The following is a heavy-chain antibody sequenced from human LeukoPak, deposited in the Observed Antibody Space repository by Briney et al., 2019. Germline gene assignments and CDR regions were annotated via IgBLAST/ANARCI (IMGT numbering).Heavy chain of an antibody. CDR2: MNTASGDT. J-gene: IGHJ3*02. D-gene: IGHD2-15*01. CDR3: AREDIAMSKDAFDI. Sequence: ASVKVSCKASGYSFSSYDINWVRQASGQGLEWVGWMNTASGDTGSAQKFQGRVTMTRNTSINTAYMELSSLGSEDTAVYYCAREDIAMSKDAFDIWGQGTRVTVPS. V-gene: IGHV1-8*02. CDR1: GYSFSSYD.